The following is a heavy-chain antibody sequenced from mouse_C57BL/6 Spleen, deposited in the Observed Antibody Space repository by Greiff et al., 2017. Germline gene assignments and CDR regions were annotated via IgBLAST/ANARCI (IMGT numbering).Heavy chain of an antibody. CDR1: GYTFTSYW. Sequence: QVQLQQPGAELVKPGASVKLSCKASGYTFTSYWMQWVKQRPGQGLEWIGEIDPSDSYTNYNQKFKGKATLTVDTASSTAYMQLSSLTSEDSAVYYCAIYGYWYVDVGGTGTTVTVSS. D-gene: IGHD1-1*02. J-gene: IGHJ1*03. V-gene: IGHV1-50*01. CDR3: AIYGYWYVDV. CDR2: IDPSDSYT.